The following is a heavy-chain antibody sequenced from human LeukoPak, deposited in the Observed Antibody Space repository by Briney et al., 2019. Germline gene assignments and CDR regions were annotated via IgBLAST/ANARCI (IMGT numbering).Heavy chain of an antibody. V-gene: IGHV3-74*01. D-gene: IGHD5-18*01. CDR1: GFTFSSYW. Sequence: PGGSLRLSCAASGFTFSSYWMHWVRQAPGKGLVWVSRIQTDGSSTNYADSVKGRFTISRDNSKNTLYLQMNSLRAEDTAVYYCARTQTEYSYGHPYCFDYWGQGTLVTVSS. CDR3: ARTQTEYSYGHPYCFDY. J-gene: IGHJ4*02. CDR2: IQTDGSST.